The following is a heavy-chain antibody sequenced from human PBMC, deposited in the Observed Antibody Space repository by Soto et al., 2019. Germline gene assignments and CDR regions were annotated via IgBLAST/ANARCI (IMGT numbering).Heavy chain of an antibody. V-gene: IGHV4-31*03. CDR2: IYYSGIS. CDR3: ARTEWIQLGFYY. D-gene: IGHD1-1*01. J-gene: IGHJ4*02. CDR1: GASISSGGYY. Sequence: QVQLLESGPGLVKPSQTLSLICNVSGASISSGGYYWSWIRQRPGGGMEWLGFIYYSGISHYNPSLKSRATISVDTSKNQFSLKLISLTAAHPAVYYWARTEWIQLGFYYWGQGALVTVS.